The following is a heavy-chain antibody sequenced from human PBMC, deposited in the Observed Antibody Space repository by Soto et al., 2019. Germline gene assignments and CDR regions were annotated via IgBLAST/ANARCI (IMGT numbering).Heavy chain of an antibody. V-gene: IGHV3-13*01. CDR1: GFTFSSYD. D-gene: IGHD4-17*01. CDR2: IGTAGDT. CDR3: ARERGDYGDKGRDAFDI. Sequence: PGGSLRLSFAASGFTFSSYDMHWVRQATGKGLEWVSAIGTAGDTYYPGSVKGRFTISRENAKNSLYLQMNSLRAGDTAVYYCARERGDYGDKGRDAFDIWGQGTMVTVSS. J-gene: IGHJ3*02.